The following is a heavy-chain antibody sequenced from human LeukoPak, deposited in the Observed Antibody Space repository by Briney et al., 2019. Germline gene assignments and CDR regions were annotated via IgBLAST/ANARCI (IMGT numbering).Heavy chain of an antibody. CDR3: AREGSRVVLRYFDWLLLGNFDY. CDR2: ISSSGNTI. Sequence: PGGSLRLSCAASGFTFSAYYMSWIRQAPGKGLEWVSYISSSGNTIYYADSVKGRFTISRDNAKNSLYLQMSSLRAEDTAVYYCAREGSRVVLRYFDWLLLGNFDYWGQGTLVTVSS. CDR1: GFTFSAYY. V-gene: IGHV3-11*04. D-gene: IGHD3-9*01. J-gene: IGHJ4*02.